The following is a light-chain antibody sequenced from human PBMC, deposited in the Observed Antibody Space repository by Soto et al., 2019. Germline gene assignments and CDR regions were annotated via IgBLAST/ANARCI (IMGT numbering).Light chain of an antibody. CDR2: AAS. J-gene: IGKJ4*01. V-gene: IGKV1-39*01. CDR3: QQSYSSPLR. CDR1: QSISNY. Sequence: DIQMTQSPSSLSASVGDRVTITCRASQSISNYLNWYQQKPGTAPKLLMYAASSLQSGVPSRFSGSGSGTDFTLTISSLQPEDFATYYCQQSYSSPLRFGGGTKVEIK.